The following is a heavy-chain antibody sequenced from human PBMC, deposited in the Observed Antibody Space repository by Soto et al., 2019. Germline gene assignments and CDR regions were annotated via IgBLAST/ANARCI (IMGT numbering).Heavy chain of an antibody. CDR2: IHSGDST. CDR1: GFTVSSNY. Sequence: PGGSLRLSCAVSGFTVSSNYLSWVRQAPGKGLEWVSVIHSGDSTYYADSVKGRFTISRDNAKNSLYLQMSSLRAEDTAVYYCARDLFDYWGQGTLVTVPQ. CDR3: ARDLFDY. J-gene: IGHJ4*02. V-gene: IGHV3-66*01.